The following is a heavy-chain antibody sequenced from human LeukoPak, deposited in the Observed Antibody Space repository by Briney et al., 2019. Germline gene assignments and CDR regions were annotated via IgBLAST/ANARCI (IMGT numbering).Heavy chain of an antibody. Sequence: GGSLRLSCAASGFTFSSYSMNWVRQAPGKGLEWVSSISSSSSYIYYADSVKDRFTISRDNAKNSLYLQMNSLRAEDTAVYYCARDPTYCSSTSCYGINWFDPWGQGTLVTVSS. D-gene: IGHD2-2*01. CDR3: ARDPTYCSSTSCYGINWFDP. V-gene: IGHV3-21*01. J-gene: IGHJ5*02. CDR2: ISSSSSYI. CDR1: GFTFSSYS.